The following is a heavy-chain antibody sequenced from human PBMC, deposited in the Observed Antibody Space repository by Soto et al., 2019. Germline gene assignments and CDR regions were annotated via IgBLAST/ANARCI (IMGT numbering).Heavy chain of an antibody. D-gene: IGHD6-6*01. CDR2: ISGSGGST. V-gene: IGHV3-23*01. Sequence: EVQLLESGGGLVQPGGSLRLSCAASGFTFSSYAMSWVRQAPGKGLEWVSGISGSGGSTYYADSVKGRFTISRDNSKNTLYLQMNSLRAEDTAVYYCAKSSGLTKSIEARARKYYGMDVWGQGTTVTVSS. CDR1: GFTFSSYA. CDR3: AKSSGLTKSIEARARKYYGMDV. J-gene: IGHJ6*02.